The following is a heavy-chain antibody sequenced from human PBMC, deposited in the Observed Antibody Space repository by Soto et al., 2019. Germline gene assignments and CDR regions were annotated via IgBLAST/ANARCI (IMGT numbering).Heavy chain of an antibody. V-gene: IGHV4-31*03. Sequence: QVQLQESGPGLVKPSQTLSLTCTVSGGSISSGGYYWSWIRQHPGRARGWIGSIYYSGSTYYTPSLKSRVTISVDTSKNQFSLKLSSVTAADTAVYYCAREALSGSYDYYYGMDVWGQGTTVTVSS. CDR2: IYYSGST. J-gene: IGHJ6*02. CDR1: GGSISSGGYY. CDR3: AREALSGSYDYYYGMDV. D-gene: IGHD1-26*01.